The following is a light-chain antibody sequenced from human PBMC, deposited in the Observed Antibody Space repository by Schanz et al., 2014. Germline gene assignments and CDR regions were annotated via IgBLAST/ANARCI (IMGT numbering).Light chain of an antibody. V-gene: IGLV2-14*02. CDR1: SSDVGSYNL. CDR2: EVS. Sequence: QSALTQPASVSGSPGQSITISCTGTSSDVGSYNLVSWYQQYPGKAPKLIIYEVSERPSGVSNRFSGSKSGNTASLTISGLQADDEADYYCSSYTSSTSSYVFGTGTKLTVL. J-gene: IGLJ1*01. CDR3: SSYTSSTSSYV.